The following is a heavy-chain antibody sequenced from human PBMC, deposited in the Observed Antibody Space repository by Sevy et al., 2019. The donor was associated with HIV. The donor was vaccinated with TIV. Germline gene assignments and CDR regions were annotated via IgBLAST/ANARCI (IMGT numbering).Heavy chain of an antibody. V-gene: IGHV4-61*02. CDR3: ARTYSGYDHFDY. CDR2: IYTSGST. D-gene: IGHD5-12*01. CDR1: GGSFSSDDYS. J-gene: IGHJ4*02. Sequence: SETLSLTCTVSGGSFSSDDYSWSWIRQPAGKGLEWIGLIYTSGSTSYNPSLRSRVTISVDTSKNQFSLKLSSVTAADTAVYYCARTYSGYDHFDYWGQGTLVTVSS.